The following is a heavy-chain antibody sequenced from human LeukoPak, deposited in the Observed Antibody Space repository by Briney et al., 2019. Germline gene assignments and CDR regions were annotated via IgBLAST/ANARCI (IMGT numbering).Heavy chain of an antibody. CDR3: ASTPLSDLDI. J-gene: IGHJ3*02. Sequence: NPSETLSLTCSVTGVSITDYYWSWIRQPPGKGLEWIGYIYYKGYTNYSPSLKSRVTISMDTSKSQFSLKLRSVTAADTAVYYCASTPLSDLDIWGQGTMVSVSS. V-gene: IGHV4-59*01. CDR1: GVSITDYY. CDR2: IYYKGYT.